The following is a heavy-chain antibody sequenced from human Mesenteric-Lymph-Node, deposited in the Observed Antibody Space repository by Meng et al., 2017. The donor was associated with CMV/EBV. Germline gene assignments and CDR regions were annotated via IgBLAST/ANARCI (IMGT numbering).Heavy chain of an antibody. D-gene: IGHD6-19*01. CDR2: INPNSGGT. V-gene: IGHV1-2*02. Sequence: ALVKVSCKASGYTFTGYYIHWVRQAPGQGLEWMGWINPNSGGTNYAQKFQGRVTMTRDTSISTAYMELSRLRSDDTAVYYCARLKAVADSANWFDPWGQGTLVTVSS. J-gene: IGHJ5*02. CDR1: GYTFTGYY. CDR3: ARLKAVADSANWFDP.